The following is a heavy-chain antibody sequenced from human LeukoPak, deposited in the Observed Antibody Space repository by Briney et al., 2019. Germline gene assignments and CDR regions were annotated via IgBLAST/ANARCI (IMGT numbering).Heavy chain of an antibody. CDR2: IYYSGDT. V-gene: IGHV4-39*07. CDR1: GGSISSRSYY. CDR3: ARDRSRWDLLPFDY. Sequence: SETLSLTCTVSGGSISSRSYYWGWIRQPPGTGLEWIANIYYSGDTYYNPSLKSRVTISVDTSRNQFSLKLSSVTAADTAVYYCARDRSRWDLLPFDYWGQGTLVTVSS. D-gene: IGHD1-26*01. J-gene: IGHJ4*02.